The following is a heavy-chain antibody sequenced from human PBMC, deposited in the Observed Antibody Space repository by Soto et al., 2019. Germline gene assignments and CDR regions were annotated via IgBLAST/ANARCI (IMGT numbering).Heavy chain of an antibody. V-gene: IGHV1-69*13. CDR3: ARQDIVVVPAAIHYYGMDV. CDR1: GGTFSSYA. J-gene: IGHJ6*02. D-gene: IGHD2-2*01. CDR2: IIPIFGTA. Sequence: SVKVSCKASGGTFSSYAISWVRQAPGQGLEWMGGIIPIFGTANYAQKFQGRVTITADESTSTAYMELSSLRSEDTAVYYCARQDIVVVPAAIHYYGMDVWGQGTTVTVSS.